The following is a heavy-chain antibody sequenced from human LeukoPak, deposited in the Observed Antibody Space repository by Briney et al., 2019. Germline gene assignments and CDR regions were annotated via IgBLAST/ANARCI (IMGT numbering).Heavy chain of an antibody. CDR1: GFTFSSYA. CDR3: AKLEGYCSSTSCPWGFDY. CDR2: ISGSGGST. D-gene: IGHD2-2*01. V-gene: IGHV3-23*01. J-gene: IGHJ4*02. Sequence: GGSLRLSCAASGFTFSSYAMSWVRQAPGKGLEWVSAISGSGGSTYYAYSVKGRFTISRDNSKTTLYLQMNSLRAEDTAVYYCAKLEGYCSSTSCPWGFDYWGQGTLVTVSS.